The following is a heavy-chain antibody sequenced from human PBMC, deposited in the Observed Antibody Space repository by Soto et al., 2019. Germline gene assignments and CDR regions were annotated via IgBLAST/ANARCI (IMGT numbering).Heavy chain of an antibody. Sequence: QVQLVQSGAEVKKPGSSVKVSCKASGGTFSSYAISWVRQAPGQGLEWMGGIIPIFGTANYAQKFQGRVTITGDESTSTACVERGRLRSEDTAVYYCARDRWWGLRFDFYYGMDVWGQGTTVTVSS. CDR1: GGTFSSYA. CDR2: IIPIFGTA. V-gene: IGHV1-69*12. D-gene: IGHD1-26*01. CDR3: ARDRWWGLRFDFYYGMDV. J-gene: IGHJ6*02.